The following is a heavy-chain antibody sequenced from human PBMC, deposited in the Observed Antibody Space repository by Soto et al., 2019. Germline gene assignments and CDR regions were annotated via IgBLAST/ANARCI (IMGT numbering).Heavy chain of an antibody. D-gene: IGHD3-10*01. Sequence: SETLSLTCTVSGGSISSSDFYWGWLRQTPGKGLEFIGSMYYSGTTYYNPSLKSRVTISVDTSKNQFTLKLISVTAADTAVYYFASFYTATWFDYSHYGMDVWGQGTTVTVSS. V-gene: IGHV4-39*01. CDR1: GGSISSSDFY. CDR3: ASFYTATWFDYSHYGMDV. CDR2: MYYSGTT. J-gene: IGHJ6*02.